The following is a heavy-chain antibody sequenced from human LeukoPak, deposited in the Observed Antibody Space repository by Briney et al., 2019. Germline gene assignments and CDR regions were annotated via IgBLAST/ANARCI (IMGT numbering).Heavy chain of an antibody. CDR3: AGGPSGSYGQTLY. D-gene: IGHD1-26*01. J-gene: IGHJ4*02. CDR2: IYYNGNT. Sequence: SETLYLTCTVSGGSISSYYWSWIRQPPGKGLEWIGYIYYNGNTNYNPSLRSRVTISVDTSKNQFSLKLSSVTAADTAVYYCAGGPSGSYGQTLYWGQGTLVTVSS. V-gene: IGHV4-59*01. CDR1: GGSISSYY.